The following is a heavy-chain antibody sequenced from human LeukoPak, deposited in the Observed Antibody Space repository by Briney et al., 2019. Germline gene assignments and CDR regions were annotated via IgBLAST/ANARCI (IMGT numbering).Heavy chain of an antibody. CDR2: ISSSGSYI. J-gene: IGHJ4*02. Sequence: GGSLRLSCAASGFTFRTYGMNWVRQAPGKGLEWVSFISSSGSYIYYADSVKGRFTISRDNGKKSLYLQMNSLRAEDTAVYYCARTNYFGSGMSHHFDLWGQGTLAAVSS. CDR3: ARTNYFGSGMSHHFDL. D-gene: IGHD3-10*01. CDR1: GFTFRTYG. V-gene: IGHV3-21*01.